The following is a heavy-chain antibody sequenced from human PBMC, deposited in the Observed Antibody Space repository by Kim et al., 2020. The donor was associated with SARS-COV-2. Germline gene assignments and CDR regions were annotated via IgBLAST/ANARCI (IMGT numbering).Heavy chain of an antibody. CDR3: ATGGGSVLADFDY. V-gene: IGHV1-24*01. Sequence: YAQKFQGRVTMTEDTSTDTAYMELSSLRSEDTAVDYCATGGGSVLADFDYWGQGTLVTVSS. J-gene: IGHJ4*02. D-gene: IGHD1-26*01.